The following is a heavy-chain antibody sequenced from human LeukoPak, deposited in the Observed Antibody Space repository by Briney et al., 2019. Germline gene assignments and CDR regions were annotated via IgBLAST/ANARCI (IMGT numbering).Heavy chain of an antibody. Sequence: PGGSLRLSCAASGFTFSSYWMHWVRQAPGKGLVWVSRINSDGSSTSYADSVKGRFTISRDNAKNTLYLQMNRLRAEDTAVYYCAREDAEAYYFDYWGQGTLVTVSS. V-gene: IGHV3-74*01. CDR3: AREDAEAYYFDY. CDR1: GFTFSSYW. J-gene: IGHJ4*02. CDR2: INSDGSST.